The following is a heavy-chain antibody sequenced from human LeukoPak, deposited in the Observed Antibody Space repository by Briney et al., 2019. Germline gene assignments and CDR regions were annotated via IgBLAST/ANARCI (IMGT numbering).Heavy chain of an antibody. J-gene: IGHJ5*02. Sequence: ASVKVPCHASGYSFADYYMHWVRQAPGQGPEWMGWIKPNSGDTRSAQKFQGRVIMTRDTSTGTAYMELSSLRYDDTAVYYCATNILVRDIINWFDPWGQGTLVTVSS. CDR3: ATNILVRDIINWFDP. V-gene: IGHV1-2*02. D-gene: IGHD3-10*01. CDR1: GYSFADYY. CDR2: IKPNSGDT.